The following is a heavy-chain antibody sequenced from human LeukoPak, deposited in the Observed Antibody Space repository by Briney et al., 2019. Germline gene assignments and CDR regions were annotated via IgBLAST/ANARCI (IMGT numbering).Heavy chain of an antibody. CDR1: GFTFRDSW. Sequence: GGSLRLSCATSGFTFRDSWMSWVRQAPGRGLEWVATIKQDGYEKFYVDSLKGRFTISRDNAKNSLFLQMNSLRVEDTAVYYCARDFYDTSGYYYDYWGQGTLVTVSS. CDR2: IKQDGYEK. CDR3: ARDFYDTSGYYYDY. V-gene: IGHV3-7*01. D-gene: IGHD3-22*01. J-gene: IGHJ4*02.